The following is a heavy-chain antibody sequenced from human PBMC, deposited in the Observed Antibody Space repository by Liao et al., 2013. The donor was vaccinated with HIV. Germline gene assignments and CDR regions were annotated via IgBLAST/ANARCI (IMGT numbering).Heavy chain of an antibody. CDR1: GGSISSGSYY. J-gene: IGHJ2*01. CDR2: INHSGST. Sequence: QVQLQESGPGLVKPSQTLSLTCTVSGGSISSGSYYWSWIRQPPGKGLEWIGEINHSGSTNYNPSLKSRVTISVDTSKTVFSLRLRSVTAADTAIYFCARLEGNCVNGDCSLIDHWGPERRSLSRQ. CDR3: ARLEGNCVNGDCSLIDH. D-gene: IGHD2-21*01. V-gene: IGHV4-39*07.